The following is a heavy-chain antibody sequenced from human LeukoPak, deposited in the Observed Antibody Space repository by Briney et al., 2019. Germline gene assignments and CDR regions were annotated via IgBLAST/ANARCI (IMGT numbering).Heavy chain of an antibody. CDR3: ARGGSIAVAGHFDY. Sequence: PSETLSLTCTVSGGSISSGGYYWSWIRQPPGKGLEWIGYIYYSGSTNYNPSLKSRVTISVDTSKTQFSLSSVTAADTAVYYCARGGSIAVAGHFDYWGQGTLVTVSS. CDR2: IYYSGST. D-gene: IGHD6-19*01. V-gene: IGHV4-61*08. CDR1: GGSISSGGYY. J-gene: IGHJ4*02.